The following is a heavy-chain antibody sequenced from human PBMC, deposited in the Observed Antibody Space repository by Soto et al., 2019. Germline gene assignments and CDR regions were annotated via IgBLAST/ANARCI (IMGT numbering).Heavy chain of an antibody. CDR3: AKDIPRGGGSYYYYYGMDV. Sequence: GGSLRLSCAASGFTFSSYGMHWVRQAPGKGLEWVAVISYDGSNKYYADSVKGRFTISRDNSKNTLYLQMNSLRAEDTAVYYCAKDIPRGGGSYYYYYGMDVWGQGTTVTVSS. V-gene: IGHV3-30*18. CDR1: GFTFSSYG. J-gene: IGHJ6*02. D-gene: IGHD1-26*01. CDR2: ISYDGSNK.